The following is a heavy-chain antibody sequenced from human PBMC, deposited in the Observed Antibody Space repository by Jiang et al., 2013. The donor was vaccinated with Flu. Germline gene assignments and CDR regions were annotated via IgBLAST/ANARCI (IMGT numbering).Heavy chain of an antibody. J-gene: IGHJ4*02. D-gene: IGHD6-19*01. CDR1: GGSFSGYY. CDR3: ARGLIAVAGYYFDY. Sequence: LLKPSETLSLTCAVYGGSFSGYYWSWIRQPPGKGLEWIGEINHSGSTNYNPSLKSRVTISVDTSKNQFSLKLSSVTAADTAVYYCARGLIAVAGYYFDYWGQGTLVTVSS. V-gene: IGHV4-34*01. CDR2: INHSGST.